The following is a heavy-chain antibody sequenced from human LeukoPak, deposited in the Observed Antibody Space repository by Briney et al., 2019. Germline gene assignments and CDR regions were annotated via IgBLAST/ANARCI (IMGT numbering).Heavy chain of an antibody. CDR1: GGFISSYY. J-gene: IGHJ3*02. V-gene: IGHV4-59*01. D-gene: IGHD3-10*01. CDR2: IYYSGST. Sequence: PSETLSLTCTVSGGFISSYYWSWIRQPPGKGLEWIGYIYYSGSTNYNPSLKSRVTISVDTSKNQFSLKLSSVTAADTAVYYCARDWPMVRGGGAFDIWGQGTMVTVSS. CDR3: ARDWPMVRGGGAFDI.